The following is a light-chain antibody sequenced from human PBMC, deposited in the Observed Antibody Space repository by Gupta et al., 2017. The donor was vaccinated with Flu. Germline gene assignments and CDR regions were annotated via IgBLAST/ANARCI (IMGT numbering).Light chain of an antibody. CDR2: GAS. J-gene: IGKJ4*01. V-gene: IGKV3-20*01. Sequence: EIVLTQSPGTLSLSPGERATLSCRASQSVSSSYLAWYQQKPGQAPRLLIYGASSRATGMPDRFSGSGSGTDFTLTISRLEPEDFAVYYCQQYGSSPNTFGGGTKVEIK. CDR1: QSVSSSY. CDR3: QQYGSSPNT.